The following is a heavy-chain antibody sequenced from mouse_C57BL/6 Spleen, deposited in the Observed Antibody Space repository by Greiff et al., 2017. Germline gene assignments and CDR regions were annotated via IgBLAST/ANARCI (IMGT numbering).Heavy chain of an antibody. Sequence: QVQLKESGAELVRPGASVTLSCKASGYTFTDYEMHWVKQTPVHGLEWIGAIDPETGGTAYNQKFKGKAILTADKSSSTAYMELRSLTSEDSAVYYCTTVGGDYWGQGTTLTVSS. D-gene: IGHD1-1*01. V-gene: IGHV1-15*01. J-gene: IGHJ2*01. CDR2: IDPETGGT. CDR3: TTVGGDY. CDR1: GYTFTDYE.